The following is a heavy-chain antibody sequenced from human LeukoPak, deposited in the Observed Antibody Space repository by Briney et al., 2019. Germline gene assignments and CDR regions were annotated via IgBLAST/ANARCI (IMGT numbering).Heavy chain of an antibody. D-gene: IGHD3-9*01. CDR2: INTDGSRT. Sequence: GGSLRLSCAASGFTFSTYWMHWVRQAPGKGLVWVSRINTDGSRTTYADSVRGRFTSSRDNAKNTVYLQMNSLRAEDTAVYYCAKKTRYFDWLPEALLKVDYWGQGTLVTVSS. CDR1: GFTFSTYW. J-gene: IGHJ4*02. CDR3: AKKTRYFDWLPEALLKVDY. V-gene: IGHV3-74*03.